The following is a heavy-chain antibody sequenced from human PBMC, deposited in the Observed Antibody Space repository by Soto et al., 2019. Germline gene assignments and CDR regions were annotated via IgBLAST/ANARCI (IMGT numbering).Heavy chain of an antibody. CDR2: IYHSGST. V-gene: IGHV4-38-2*02. CDR1: GYSISSGYY. J-gene: IGHJ4*02. D-gene: IGHD6-19*01. CDR3: ARDKISGWYHQFDY. Sequence: SETLSLTCAVSGYSISSGYYWGWIRQPPGKGLEWIGSIYHSGSTYYNPSLKSRVTISVDTSKNQFSLKLSSVTAADTAVYYCARDKISGWYHQFDYWGQGTLVTAPQ.